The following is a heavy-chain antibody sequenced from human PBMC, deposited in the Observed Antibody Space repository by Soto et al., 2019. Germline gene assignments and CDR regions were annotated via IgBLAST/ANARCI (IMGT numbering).Heavy chain of an antibody. CDR3: ASAEGSYSSSWYYYYYGMDV. J-gene: IGHJ6*02. Sequence: QVQLQESGPGLVKPSETLSLTCTVSGGSISSYYWSWIRQPPGKGLEWIGYIYYSGSTNYNPSLKSRVTISVDTSKNQFSLKLSSVTAADTAVYYCASAEGSYSSSWYYYYYGMDVWGQGTTVTVSS. D-gene: IGHD6-13*01. V-gene: IGHV4-59*01. CDR2: IYYSGST. CDR1: GGSISSYY.